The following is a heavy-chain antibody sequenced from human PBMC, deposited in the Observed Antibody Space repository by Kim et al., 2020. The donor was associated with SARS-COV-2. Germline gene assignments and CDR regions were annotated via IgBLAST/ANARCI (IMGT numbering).Heavy chain of an antibody. CDR3: AREVYSSTWYSD. V-gene: IGHV3-66*01. CDR1: GFTVSSNY. J-gene: IGHJ4*02. CDR2: IYSGGST. Sequence: GGSLRLSCAASGFTVSSNYMSWVRQAPGKGLEWVSLIYSGGSTYYADSVKGRFTISRDNSKNTLYLRMNSLRGEDTAVYYCAREVYSSTWYSDWGQGTLVTVSS. D-gene: IGHD6-13*01.